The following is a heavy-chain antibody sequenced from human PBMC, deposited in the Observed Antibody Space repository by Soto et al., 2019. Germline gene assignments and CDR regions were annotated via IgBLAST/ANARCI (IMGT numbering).Heavy chain of an antibody. Sequence: SSETLSLTCTVSGNSISSSSYYWGWIRQPPGKGLEWIGSIYYSGSTYYNPSLKSRVTMSVDTSKNQFSLKLSSVTAADTAVYYCARHHWSAAHNYYYYYMDVWGKGTTVTVSS. CDR3: ARHHWSAAHNYYYYYMDV. J-gene: IGHJ6*03. CDR2: IYYSGST. V-gene: IGHV4-39*01. CDR1: GNSISSSSYY. D-gene: IGHD6-6*01.